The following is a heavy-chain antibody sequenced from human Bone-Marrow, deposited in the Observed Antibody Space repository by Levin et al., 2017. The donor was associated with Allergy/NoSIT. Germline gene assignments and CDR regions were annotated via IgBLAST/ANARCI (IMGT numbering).Heavy chain of an antibody. D-gene: IGHD2-21*02. CDR1: GFIFSDYY. V-gene: IGHV3-11*01. CDR2: ISVNGNNK. J-gene: IGHJ4*02. Sequence: GGSLRLSCEASGFIFSDYYMSWVRQAPGKGLEWIAYISVNGNNKQYGDSVKGRFTISRDNAKNSVYLQMNSLRVEDTAVYYCVRLSLVVVTETVFWGQGTLVTVSS. CDR3: VRLSLVVVTETVF.